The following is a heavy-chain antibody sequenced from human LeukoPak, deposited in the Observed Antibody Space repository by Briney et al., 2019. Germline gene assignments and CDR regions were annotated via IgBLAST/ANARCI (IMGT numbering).Heavy chain of an antibody. CDR1: GYTFTSYG. Sequence: ASVTVSCTASGYTFTSYGISWVRQAPGQGLEWMGWISAYNGNTNCAQKLQGRVTMTTDTSTSTAYMELRSLRSDDTAVYYCARDHTAMVPGPWGQGTLVTVSS. D-gene: IGHD5-18*01. V-gene: IGHV1-18*01. CDR3: ARDHTAMVPGP. J-gene: IGHJ5*02. CDR2: ISAYNGNT.